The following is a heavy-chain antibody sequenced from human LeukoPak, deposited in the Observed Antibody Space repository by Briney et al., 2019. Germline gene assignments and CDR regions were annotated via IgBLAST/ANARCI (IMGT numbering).Heavy chain of an antibody. CDR3: ARRGGYYYYYMDV. V-gene: IGHV3-20*04. J-gene: IGHJ6*03. CDR2: INWNGGST. Sequence: GGSLRLSCAASGFTFDDYGMSWVRQAPGKGLEWVSGINWNGGSTGYADSVKGRFTISRDNAKNSLYLQMNSLRAEDTAVYYCARRGGYYYYYMDVWGKGTTVTISS. CDR1: GFTFDDYG. D-gene: IGHD3-16*01.